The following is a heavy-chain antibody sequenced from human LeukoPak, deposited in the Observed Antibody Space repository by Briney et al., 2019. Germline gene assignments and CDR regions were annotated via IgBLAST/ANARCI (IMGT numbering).Heavy chain of an antibody. CDR2: IIPIFGTA. CDR1: GGTFSSHA. D-gene: IGHD3-10*01. V-gene: IGHV1-69*13. Sequence: ASVKVSCKASGGTFSSHAISWVRQAPGQGLEWMGGIIPIFGTANYAQKFQGRVTITADESTSTAYMELSSLRSEDTAVYYCAENYYYGSGSYYKGNYYYYGMDVWGKGTTVTVSS. CDR3: AENYYYGSGSYYKGNYYYYGMDV. J-gene: IGHJ6*04.